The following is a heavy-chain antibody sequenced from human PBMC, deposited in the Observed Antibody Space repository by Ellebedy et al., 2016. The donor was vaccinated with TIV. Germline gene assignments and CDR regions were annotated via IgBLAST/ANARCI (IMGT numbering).Heavy chain of an antibody. CDR2: ISTNGGST. J-gene: IGHJ4*02. V-gene: IGHV3-64*01. CDR1: GFTFSDYA. CDR3: VRESESSGYGFDY. Sequence: GESLKISCAASGFTFSDYAMHWVRQAPGKGLEYLSTISTNGGSTYYVNSVKGRFTISRDNSKYTLYLQMGRLRAEDMAVYYCVRESESSGYGFDYWGQGTLVTVSS. D-gene: IGHD3-22*01.